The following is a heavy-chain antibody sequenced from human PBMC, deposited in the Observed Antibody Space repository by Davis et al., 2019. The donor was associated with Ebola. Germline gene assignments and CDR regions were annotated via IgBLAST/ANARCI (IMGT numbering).Heavy chain of an antibody. D-gene: IGHD6-13*01. CDR1: GFTFSSYW. Sequence: GESLKISCAASGFTFSSYWMSWVRQAPGKGLEWVANIKQDGSEKYYVDSVKGRFTISRDNAKNSLYLQMNSLRDEDTAVYYCARRSIAAAGIGAFDIWGQGTMVTVSS. CDR3: ARRSIAAAGIGAFDI. J-gene: IGHJ3*02. V-gene: IGHV3-7*01. CDR2: IKQDGSEK.